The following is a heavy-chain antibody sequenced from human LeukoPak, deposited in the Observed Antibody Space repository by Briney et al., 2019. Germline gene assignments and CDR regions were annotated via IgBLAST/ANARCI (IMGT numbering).Heavy chain of an antibody. CDR2: ISGSGGST. CDR1: GFTFNNNY. CDR3: AKDREYQLTYDAFDI. Sequence: PGGSLRLSCTTSGFTFNNNYLAWVRQAPGKGLEWVSAISGSGGSTYYADSVKGRFTISRDNSKNTLYLQMNSLRAEDTAVYYCAKDREYQLTYDAFDIWGQGTMVTVSS. D-gene: IGHD2-2*01. J-gene: IGHJ3*02. V-gene: IGHV3-23*01.